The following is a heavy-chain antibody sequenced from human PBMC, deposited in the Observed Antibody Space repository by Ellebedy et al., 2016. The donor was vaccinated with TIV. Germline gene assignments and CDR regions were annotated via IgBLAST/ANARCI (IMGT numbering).Heavy chain of an antibody. Sequence: GESLKISCAASGFTFSSYRMSWVRQAPGKGLKWVANIKQDGSEKYYVDSVKGRFTISRDNAKNSLYLQMNSLRAEDTAVYYCARLQMTTTFNWFDPWGQGTLVTVSS. CDR3: ARLQMTTTFNWFDP. CDR1: GFTFSSYR. J-gene: IGHJ5*02. CDR2: IKQDGSEK. D-gene: IGHD4-17*01. V-gene: IGHV3-7*03.